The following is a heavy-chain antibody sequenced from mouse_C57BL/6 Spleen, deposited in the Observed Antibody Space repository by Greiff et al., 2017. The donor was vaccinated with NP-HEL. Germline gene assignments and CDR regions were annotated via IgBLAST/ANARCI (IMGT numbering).Heavy chain of an antibody. D-gene: IGHD2-2*01. Sequence: DVKLVESEGGLVQPGSSMKLSCTASGFTFSDYYMAWVRQVPEKGLEWVANINYDGSSTYYLDSLKSRFIISRDNAKNILYLQMSSLKSEDTATYYCARYGYDSWGYFDYWGQGTTLTVSS. CDR1: GFTFSDYY. CDR3: ARYGYDSWGYFDY. CDR2: INYDGSST. V-gene: IGHV5-16*01. J-gene: IGHJ2*01.